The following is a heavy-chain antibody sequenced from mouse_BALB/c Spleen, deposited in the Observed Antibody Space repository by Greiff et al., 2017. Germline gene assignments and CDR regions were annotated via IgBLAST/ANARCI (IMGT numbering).Heavy chain of an antibody. V-gene: IGHV1S29*02. J-gene: IGHJ2*01. CDR3: ARLYYGSRIDY. D-gene: IGHD1-1*01. CDR1: GYTFTDYN. CDR2: IYPYNGGT. Sequence: EVKLQESGPELVKPGASVKISCKASGYTFTDYNMHWVKQSHGKSLEWIGYIYPYNGGTGYNQKFKSKATLTVDNSSSTAYMELRSLTSEDSAVYYCARLYYGSRIDYWGQGTTLTVSS.